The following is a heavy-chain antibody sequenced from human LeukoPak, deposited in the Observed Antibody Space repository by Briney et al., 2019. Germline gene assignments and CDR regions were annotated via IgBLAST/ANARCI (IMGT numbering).Heavy chain of an antibody. J-gene: IGHJ6*02. CDR3: ARHDYYDSSGYGWGAYYYYGMDV. CDR1: GGSISSGGSS. CDR2: IYHSGST. Sequence: SETLSLTCAVSGGSISSGGSSWSWIRQPPGKALEWIGYIYHSGSTYYNPSLKSRVTISVDTSKNQFSLKLSSVTAADTAVYYCARHDYYDSSGYGWGAYYYYGMDVWGQGTTVTVSS. D-gene: IGHD3-22*01. V-gene: IGHV4-30-2*03.